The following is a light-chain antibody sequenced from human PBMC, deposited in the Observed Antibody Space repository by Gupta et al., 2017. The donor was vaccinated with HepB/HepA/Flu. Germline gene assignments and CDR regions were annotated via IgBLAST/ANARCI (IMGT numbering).Light chain of an antibody. Sequence: AIQMTQSPSSLSASVGDRVTITCRASQGIKKDLGWYQHKPGKAPKLLIFAASSLQTGVPSRFSGSGSGTDFTLTISILQPEDFATYYCRQEDSSPRTFGQGTKVEMK. J-gene: IGKJ1*01. CDR3: RQEDSSPRT. CDR1: QGIKKD. CDR2: AAS. V-gene: IGKV1-6*01.